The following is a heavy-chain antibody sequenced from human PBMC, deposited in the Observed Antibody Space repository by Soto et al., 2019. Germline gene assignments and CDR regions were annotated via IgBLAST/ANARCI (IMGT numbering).Heavy chain of an antibody. Sequence: GGSLRLSCAASGFTFSSYEMNWVRQAPGKGLEWVSYISSSGSTIYYADSVKGRFTISRDNAKNSLYLQMNSLRAEDTAVYYCARGGVTANNWLDPWGQGTLVTVYS. D-gene: IGHD2-21*02. V-gene: IGHV3-48*03. CDR1: GFTFSSYE. CDR3: ARGGVTANNWLDP. CDR2: ISSSGSTI. J-gene: IGHJ5*02.